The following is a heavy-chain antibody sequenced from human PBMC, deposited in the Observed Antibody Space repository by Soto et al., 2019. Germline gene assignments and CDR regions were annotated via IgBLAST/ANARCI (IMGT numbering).Heavy chain of an antibody. CDR2: MNSDGSST. D-gene: IGHD3-16*01. CDR1: GFTFSSYW. V-gene: IGHV3-74*01. Sequence: GGSLRLSCAASGFTFSSYWMHWVRQAPGKGLVWVSRMNSDGSSTSYADSVKGRFTISRDNAKNTLYLQMNSLRPEDTAVYYCARDWGSATTGYSYYYGMDVWGQGTTVTVSS. J-gene: IGHJ6*02. CDR3: ARDWGSATTGYSYYYGMDV.